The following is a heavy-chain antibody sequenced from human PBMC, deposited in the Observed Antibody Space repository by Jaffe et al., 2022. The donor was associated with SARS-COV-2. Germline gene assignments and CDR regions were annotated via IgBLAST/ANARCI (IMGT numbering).Heavy chain of an antibody. Sequence: QVQLQESGPGLVKPSETLSLTCSVSGGSIGTYYWSWIRQPPGKGLEWIGYIYYGGNTNYNPSLESRVTILVDTSKNQFSLKLTSVTAADTAVYYCARGPKYYYDNSGLFAFDIWGQGTMVTVSS. D-gene: IGHD3-22*01. CDR1: GGSIGTYY. CDR3: ARGPKYYYDNSGLFAFDI. V-gene: IGHV4-59*01. CDR2: IYYGGNT. J-gene: IGHJ3*02.